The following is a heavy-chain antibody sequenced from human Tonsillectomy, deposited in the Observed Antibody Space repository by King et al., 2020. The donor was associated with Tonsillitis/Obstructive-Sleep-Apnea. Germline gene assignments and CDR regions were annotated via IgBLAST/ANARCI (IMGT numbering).Heavy chain of an antibody. CDR1: GGSISSGGYY. Sequence: QLQESGPGLVKPSQTLSLTCTVSGGSISSGGYYWSWIRQHPGKGLEWIGYIYYSGSTYYNPSLKSRVTISVDTSKNQFSLKLSSVTAADTAVYYCAGDGVTMVRGVIITRYFDYWGQGTLVTVSS. CDR2: IYYSGST. D-gene: IGHD3-10*01. V-gene: IGHV4-31*03. J-gene: IGHJ4*02. CDR3: AGDGVTMVRGVIITRYFDY.